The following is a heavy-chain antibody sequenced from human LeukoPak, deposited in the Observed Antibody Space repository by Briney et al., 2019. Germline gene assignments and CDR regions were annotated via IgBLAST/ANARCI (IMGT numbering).Heavy chain of an antibody. Sequence: SETLSLTCTVAGGSISGYYWMWIRQPPGKGLEWIGYLYYGGDTKYSPSLKSRVTISEDTSKNQASLKLRSVTAADTAVYYCARGVAGSGSTPNYWGQGTLVTVSS. V-gene: IGHV4-59*01. CDR2: LYYGGDT. J-gene: IGHJ4*02. D-gene: IGHD1-26*01. CDR1: GGSISGYY. CDR3: ARGVAGSGSTPNY.